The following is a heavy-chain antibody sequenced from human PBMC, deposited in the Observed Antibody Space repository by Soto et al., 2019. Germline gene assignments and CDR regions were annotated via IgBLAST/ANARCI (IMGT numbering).Heavy chain of an antibody. Sequence: GFLRVSCAASGFAFRSYEMNWVRQAPGNGLEWVSYISSSGSTIYYADSVKGRFTIYRDNAKNSLYLQMNSLRAEDTAVYYCAREDLYGSSTSCSRYYYYGMDVWGQGTTVTVSS. D-gene: IGHD2-2*01. CDR1: GFAFRSYE. CDR3: AREDLYGSSTSCSRYYYYGMDV. J-gene: IGHJ6*02. CDR2: ISSSGSTI. V-gene: IGHV3-48*03.